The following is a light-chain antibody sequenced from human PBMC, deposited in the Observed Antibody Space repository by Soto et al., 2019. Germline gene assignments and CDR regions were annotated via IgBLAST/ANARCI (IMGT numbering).Light chain of an antibody. J-gene: IGKJ1*01. Sequence: ILMTQSPATLSVSPGERATLSCRASQSVSNNLAWYQQKPGQAPRLLIYEASTRATGIPARFSGSGSGTGVTLTISGLQSEDFAVYYCQQYNNWPTWTFGQGTKVEI. V-gene: IGKV3-15*01. CDR3: QQYNNWPTWT. CDR2: EAS. CDR1: QSVSNN.